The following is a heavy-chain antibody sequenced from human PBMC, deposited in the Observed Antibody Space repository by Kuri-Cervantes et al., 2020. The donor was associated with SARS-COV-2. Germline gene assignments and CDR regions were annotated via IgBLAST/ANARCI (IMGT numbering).Heavy chain of an antibody. CDR1: SGSFSNHY. CDR2: VNLSGGT. D-gene: IGHD3-16*01. J-gene: IGHJ4*02. V-gene: IGHV4-34*01. Sequence: SETLSLTCAVFSGSFSNHYWSWVRQPPGKGLEWIGDVNLSGGTNYNPSLKSRVTTSVDTSKNQFSLKLSSVTAADTAVYYCARGGGYDYPHYWGQGTLVTVSS. CDR3: ARGGGYDYPHY.